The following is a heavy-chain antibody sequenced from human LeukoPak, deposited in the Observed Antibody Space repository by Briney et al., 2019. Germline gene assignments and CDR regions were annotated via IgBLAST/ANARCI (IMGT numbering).Heavy chain of an antibody. CDR3: ARDRARITMIVGGGADY. J-gene: IGHJ4*02. CDR1: GYTFTGYY. D-gene: IGHD3-22*01. CDR2: INPNSGGT. V-gene: IGHV1-2*02. Sequence: ASVKVSFKASGYTFTGYYMHWVRQAPGQGLEWMGWINPNSGGTNYAQKFQGRVTMTRDTSISTAYMELRRLRSDDTAVYYCARDRARITMIVGGGADYWGQGTLVTVSS.